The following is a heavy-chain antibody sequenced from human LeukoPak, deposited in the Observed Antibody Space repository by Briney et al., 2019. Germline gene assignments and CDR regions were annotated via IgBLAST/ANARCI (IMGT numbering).Heavy chain of an antibody. V-gene: IGHV3-21*01. CDR3: ARGRRDTAMVSDY. D-gene: IGHD5-18*01. Sequence: KTGGSLRLSCAASGFTFSSYAMSWVRQAPGKGLEWVSSISGSSSYIYYADSVKGRFTISRDNAKNSLYLQMNSLRAEDTAVYYCARGRRDTAMVSDYWGQGTLVTVSS. CDR2: ISGSSSYI. CDR1: GFTFSSYA. J-gene: IGHJ4*02.